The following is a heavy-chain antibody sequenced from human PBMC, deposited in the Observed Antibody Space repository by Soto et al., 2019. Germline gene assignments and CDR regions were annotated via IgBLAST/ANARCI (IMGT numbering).Heavy chain of an antibody. Sequence: SETLSLTCTVSGGSISSSSYYWGWIRQPPGKGLEWIGSIYYSGSTYYNPSLKSRVTISVDTSKNQFSLKLSSVTAADTAVYYCARYPTYSYKGPFDYWGQGTLVTVSS. CDR2: IYYSGST. CDR3: ARYPTYSYKGPFDY. D-gene: IGHD2-15*01. V-gene: IGHV4-39*01. CDR1: GGSISSSSYY. J-gene: IGHJ4*02.